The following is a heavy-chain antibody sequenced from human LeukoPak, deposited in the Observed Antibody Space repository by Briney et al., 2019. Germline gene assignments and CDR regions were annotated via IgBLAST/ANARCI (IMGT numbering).Heavy chain of an antibody. V-gene: IGHV4-59*13. J-gene: IGHJ4*02. CDR1: TASISGYY. CDR3: ARAFSKYQLLEAFDY. CDR2: MYYSGST. Sequence: SETLSLTCTVSTASISGYYWSWIRQPPGKTLEWIGYMYYSGSTNYNPSLKSRVSISVDTSKNQFSLNLYSVTAADAAVYYCARAFSKYQLLEAFDYWGQGILVTVSS. D-gene: IGHD2-2*01.